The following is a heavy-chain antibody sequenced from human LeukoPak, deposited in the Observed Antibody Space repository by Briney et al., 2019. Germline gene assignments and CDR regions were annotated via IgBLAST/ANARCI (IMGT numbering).Heavy chain of an antibody. Sequence: GGSLRLSCAASGFTFSSYGMHWVRQAPGKGLEWVAFIRYDGSNKYYVDSVKGRFTISRDNSKNTLYLQMNSLRAEDTAVYYCAKDRYYGSGRFYYYMDVWGKGTTVTISS. J-gene: IGHJ6*03. CDR2: IRYDGSNK. CDR1: GFTFSSYG. D-gene: IGHD3-10*01. CDR3: AKDRYYGSGRFYYYMDV. V-gene: IGHV3-30*02.